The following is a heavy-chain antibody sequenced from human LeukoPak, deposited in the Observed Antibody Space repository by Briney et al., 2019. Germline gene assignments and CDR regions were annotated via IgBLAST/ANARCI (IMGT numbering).Heavy chain of an antibody. V-gene: IGHV4-39*01. J-gene: IGHJ2*01. CDR3: ARAFRARYFDL. D-gene: IGHD2/OR15-2a*01. CDR1: GGSITTSSYY. CDR2: IYYSGST. Sequence: SETLSLTCTVSGGSITTSSYYWGWIRQPPGKGLEWIGIIYYSGSTYYNPSLKGRVTISVDTSKNQFSLKLSSVTAADTAVYYCARAFRARYFDLWCRGTLVTVSS.